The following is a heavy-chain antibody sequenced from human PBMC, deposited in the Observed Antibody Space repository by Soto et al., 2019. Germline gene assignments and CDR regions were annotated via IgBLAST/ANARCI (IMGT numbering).Heavy chain of an antibody. D-gene: IGHD1-1*01. J-gene: IGHJ4*02. CDR1: GASISSYY. CDR2: IYYSGST. Sequence: QVQLQESGPGLVKPSETLSLTCTVSGASISSYYWSWIRQPPGKGLEWIGYIYYSGSTNYNPSLKSRVTISFDTSKNQFSLKLSSVTAADTAMYYCARDTTPSLWGQGTLVTVSS. V-gene: IGHV4-59*01. CDR3: ARDTTPSL.